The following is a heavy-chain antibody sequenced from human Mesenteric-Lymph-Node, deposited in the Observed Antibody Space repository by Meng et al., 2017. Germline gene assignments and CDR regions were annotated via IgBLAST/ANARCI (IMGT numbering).Heavy chain of an antibody. J-gene: IGHJ4*02. V-gene: IGHV4-34*12. CDR1: GGSLSGAY. D-gene: IGHD2-8*02. CDR3: ARRPTGIDY. Sequence: QVQRQRWGEGLLNPSETLPLPCAVNGGSLSGAYWNWIRQPPGKGLEWIGEIIHGGSPSYNPSLKSRVTISIDTSKNQLSLMLSSVTAADTAAYYCARRPTGIDYWGQGTLVTVSS. CDR2: IIHGGSP.